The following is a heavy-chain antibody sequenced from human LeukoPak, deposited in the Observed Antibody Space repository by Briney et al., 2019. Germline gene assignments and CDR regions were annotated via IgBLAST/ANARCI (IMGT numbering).Heavy chain of an antibody. Sequence: SETLSLTCTVSGGSISSSSYYWGWIRQPPGKGLEWIGSIYYSGSTYCNPSLKSRVTISVDTSKNQFSLKLSSVTAADTAVYYCARDDRGYNEWSGPGRFDPWGQGTLFTVSS. CDR2: IYYSGST. D-gene: IGHD5-18*01. CDR3: ARDDRGYNEWSGPGRFDP. CDR1: GGSISSSSYY. J-gene: IGHJ5*02. V-gene: IGHV4-39*01.